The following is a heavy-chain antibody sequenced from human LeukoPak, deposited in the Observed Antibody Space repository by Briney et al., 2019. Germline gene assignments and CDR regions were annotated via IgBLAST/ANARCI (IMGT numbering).Heavy chain of an antibody. CDR1: GFTFSSYA. CDR3: ARDQGARSSSWYKSGFFDY. Sequence: PGGSLRLSCAASGFTFSSYAMHWVRQAPGKGLEYVSAISSNGGSTYYANSVKGRFTISRDNSKNTLYLQMGSLRAEDMAVYYCARDQGARSSSWYKSGFFDYWGQGTLVTVSS. J-gene: IGHJ4*02. V-gene: IGHV3-64*01. D-gene: IGHD6-13*01. CDR2: ISSNGGST.